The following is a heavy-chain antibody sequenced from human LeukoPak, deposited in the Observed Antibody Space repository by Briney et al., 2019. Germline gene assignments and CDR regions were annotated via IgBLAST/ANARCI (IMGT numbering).Heavy chain of an antibody. D-gene: IGHD3-3*01. CDR1: RFTFSNYV. J-gene: IGHJ4*02. V-gene: IGHV3-23*01. Sequence: QPGGSLRLSCAASRFTFSNYVMSWVRQAPGKGLKWVSIISSSDGTTFYADSVKGRFTISRDNSKNMLYLQMNSLRSEDTAVYYCARVRLSYDFWSGYEAPFDYWGQGTLVTVSS. CDR3: ARVRLSYDFWSGYEAPFDY. CDR2: ISSSDGTT.